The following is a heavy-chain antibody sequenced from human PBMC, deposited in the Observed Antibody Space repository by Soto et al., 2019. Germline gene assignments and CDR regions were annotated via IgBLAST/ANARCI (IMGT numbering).Heavy chain of an antibody. CDR2: ISSGGST. V-gene: IGHV3-66*01. Sequence: GGSLRLSCAASGFTVSSNYMSWVRQAPGKGLEWVSVISSGGSTYYEDSVKGRFFISRDNSYNTLYLQMISRRAADTAVYYCSRNPDYSSRSCYYDDYWGQGTLVTVSS. D-gene: IGHD3-10*01. CDR1: GFTVSSNY. J-gene: IGHJ4*02. CDR3: SRNPDYSSRSCYYDDY.